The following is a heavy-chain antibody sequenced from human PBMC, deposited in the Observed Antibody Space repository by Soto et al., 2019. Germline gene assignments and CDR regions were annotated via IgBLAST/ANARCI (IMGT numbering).Heavy chain of an antibody. V-gene: IGHV5-51*01. Sequence: KISWKVAGYGFTSYWIGWVRQMPGKGLEWVGIIYPGDSDTRYSPSFQGQVTISADKSISTAYLQWSSLKASDTAMYYCARNYDFDYWGQGTLVTVSS. D-gene: IGHD1-7*01. CDR1: GYGFTSYW. CDR3: ARNYDFDY. J-gene: IGHJ4*02. CDR2: IYPGDSDT.